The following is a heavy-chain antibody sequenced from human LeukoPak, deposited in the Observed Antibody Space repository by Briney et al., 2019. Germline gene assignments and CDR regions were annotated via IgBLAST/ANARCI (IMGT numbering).Heavy chain of an antibody. J-gene: IGHJ4*02. D-gene: IGHD6-19*01. CDR2: IGTAGNT. Sequence: GGSLRLSCAASGFTFSSHDMHWVRQPTGKGLEWVSVIGTAGNTYYADSVKGRFTISSENARNSLLLQMDNLRAEDTAVYYCARSKSYSSGWTDFDWWGQGTLVTVSS. CDR1: GFTFSSHD. CDR3: ARSKSYSSGWTDFDW. V-gene: IGHV3-13*01.